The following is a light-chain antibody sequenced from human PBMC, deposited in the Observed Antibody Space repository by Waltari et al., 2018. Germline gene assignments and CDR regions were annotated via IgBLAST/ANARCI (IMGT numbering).Light chain of an antibody. Sequence: DIVMTQSPDSLAVSLGERATINCKSSLTVLHSPNNKNYLAWYQHKPGQPPKLLLYWSSTREAGVPDRFSGSGSGTDFTLTINSLQAEDVAVYYCQQYHTTPYTFGQGTKLEIK. V-gene: IGKV4-1*01. J-gene: IGKJ2*01. CDR3: QQYHTTPYT. CDR1: LTVLHSPNNKNY. CDR2: WSS.